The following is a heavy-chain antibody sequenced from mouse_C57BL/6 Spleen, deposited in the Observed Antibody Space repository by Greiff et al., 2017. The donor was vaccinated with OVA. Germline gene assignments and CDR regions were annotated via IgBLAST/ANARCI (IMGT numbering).Heavy chain of an antibody. J-gene: IGHJ4*01. CDR3: AGYDSDEGAYAMDY. CDR1: GFTIKNTY. Sequence: EVQLQQSVAELVRPGASVKLSCTASGFTIKNTYMHWVKQRPEQGLEWIGRIGPAPGNTKYAPKFQGKATITADTSTNTAYLQLSSLTTEDTAIYYCAGYDSDEGAYAMDYWGQGTSVTVSS. CDR2: IGPAPGNT. V-gene: IGHV14-3*01. D-gene: IGHD2-4*01.